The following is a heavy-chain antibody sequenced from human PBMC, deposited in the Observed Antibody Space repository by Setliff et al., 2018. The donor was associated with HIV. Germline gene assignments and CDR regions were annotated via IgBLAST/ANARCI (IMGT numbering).Heavy chain of an antibody. Sequence: GGSLRLSCAVSGFTFSDYYMSWIRQTPGKELEWVSYINHLNTTKYYADSVKGRFTISRDNAKNSLYLQMNSLRAEDTAVYYCARDGPAAGTDDFDYWGQGTQVTVSS. D-gene: IGHD6-13*01. CDR1: GFTFSDYY. V-gene: IGHV3-11*01. CDR2: INHLNTTK. CDR3: ARDGPAAGTDDFDY. J-gene: IGHJ4*02.